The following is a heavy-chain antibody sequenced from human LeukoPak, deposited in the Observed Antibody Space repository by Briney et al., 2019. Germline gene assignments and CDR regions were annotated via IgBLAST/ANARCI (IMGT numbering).Heavy chain of an antibody. J-gene: IGHJ4*02. Sequence: GGSLRLSCEASGFMFTSYAMNWVRQAPGKGLEWVSSVSGSGGSTYYADSVKGRFTISRDNSKSTLYLQMNSLRAKDTALYYCAKSRRHYYDTGGYYDYWGQGTLVTVSS. CDR1: GFMFTSYA. D-gene: IGHD3-22*01. V-gene: IGHV3-23*01. CDR2: VSGSGGST. CDR3: AKSRRHYYDTGGYYDY.